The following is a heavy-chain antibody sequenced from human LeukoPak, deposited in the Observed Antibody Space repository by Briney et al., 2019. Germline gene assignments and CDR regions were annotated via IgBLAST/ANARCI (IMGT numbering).Heavy chain of an antibody. V-gene: IGHV4-59*01. CDR3: ARLRGNYFPDY. D-gene: IGHD4-11*01. J-gene: IGHJ4*02. CDR1: GGSISGYY. CDR2: IYYSGST. Sequence: SSETLSLTCTVSGGSISGYYWSWIRQPSGKGLEWIGYIYYSGSTNYNPSLKSRITILVDTSRNQFSLRLNSVTAADTAVYYCARLRGNYFPDYWGQGTLVTVSS.